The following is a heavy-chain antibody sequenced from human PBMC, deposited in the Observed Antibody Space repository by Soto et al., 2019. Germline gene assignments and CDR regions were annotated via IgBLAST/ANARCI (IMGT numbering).Heavy chain of an antibody. CDR1: GAAFSDYT. J-gene: IGHJ3*01. Sequence: PSETLSLTCGLSGAAFSDYTWSWIRRAPGKGLEWVSYIGRVGNYVFYGDSVKGRFTISRDNANNSLSLQMHSLTTEDTAVYFCARNPPDYYDSSGDDAFHLWGQGTLVTVSS. D-gene: IGHD3-22*01. V-gene: IGHV3-11*01. CDR3: ARNPPDYYDSSGDDAFHL. CDR2: IGRVGNYV.